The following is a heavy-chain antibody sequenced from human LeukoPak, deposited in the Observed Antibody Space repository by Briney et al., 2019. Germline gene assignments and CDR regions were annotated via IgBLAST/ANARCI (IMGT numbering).Heavy chain of an antibody. J-gene: IGHJ4*02. CDR1: GGSISSSNW. D-gene: IGHD3-10*01. Sequence: PSETLSLTCAVSGGSISSSNWWSWVRQPPGKGLEWIEEIYHSGSTNYNPSLKSRVTISVDKSKNQFSLKLSSVTAADTAVYYCASGSGSYYNLRIDYWGQGTLVTVSS. CDR3: ASGSGSYYNLRIDY. V-gene: IGHV4-4*02. CDR2: IYHSGST.